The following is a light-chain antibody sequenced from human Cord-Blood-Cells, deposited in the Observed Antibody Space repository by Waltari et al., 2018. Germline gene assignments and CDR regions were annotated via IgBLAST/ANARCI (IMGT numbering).Light chain of an antibody. CDR3: CSYAGSSTYV. V-gene: IGLV2-23*01. CDR1: SSDVGSYNL. Sequence: QSALPQPASASGSPGQSITIPCTGTSSDVGSYNLLSWYQQHPGKASKLMIYEGSKRPSGVSNRFSGSKSGNTASLTISGLQAEDEADYYCCSYAGSSTYVFGTGTKVTVL. CDR2: EGS. J-gene: IGLJ1*01.